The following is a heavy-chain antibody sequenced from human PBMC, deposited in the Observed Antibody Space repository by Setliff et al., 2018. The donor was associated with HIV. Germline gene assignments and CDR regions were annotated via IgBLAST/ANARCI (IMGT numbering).Heavy chain of an antibody. CDR2: IIPVFGTT. J-gene: IGHJ4*02. CDR1: GYTFTSYY. V-gene: IGHV1-69*13. CDR3: ARGGVYYYDSSGWSMGY. Sequence: GASVKVSCKASGYTFTSYYMHWVRQAPGQGLDWMGGIIPVFGTTNYAQKFQGRVTITADESTSTAYMELSSLRSEDTAVYYCARGGVYYYDSSGWSMGYWGQGTLVTVSS. D-gene: IGHD3-22*01.